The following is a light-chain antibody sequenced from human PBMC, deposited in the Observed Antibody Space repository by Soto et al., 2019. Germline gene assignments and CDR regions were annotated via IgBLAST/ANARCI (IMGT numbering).Light chain of an antibody. CDR2: EVG. V-gene: IGLV2-14*01. CDR3: SSYTSSSTLYV. J-gene: IGLJ1*01. Sequence: QSVLTQPASVSGSPGQSITISCTGTSSDIGAYNYVSWYQQHPGIAPKLMIYEVGNRPSGLSNRFSGSKSGNTASLTISGLQAEDEADYFCSSYTSSSTLYVFGTGTKLTVL. CDR1: SSDIGAYNY.